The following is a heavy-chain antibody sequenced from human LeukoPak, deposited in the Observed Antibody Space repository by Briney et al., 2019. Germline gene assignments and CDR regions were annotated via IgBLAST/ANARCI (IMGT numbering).Heavy chain of an antibody. CDR3: ARETWCSSTSCPFDY. CDR2: IYTSGST. CDR1: GGSISSYY. Sequence: SETLSLTCTVSGGSISSYYWSWIRQPAGKGLEWIGRIYTSGSTNYNPSLKSRVTMSVDTSKNQFSLKLSSVTAADTAVYYCARETWCSSTSCPFDYWGQGTLVTVSS. D-gene: IGHD2-2*01. J-gene: IGHJ4*02. V-gene: IGHV4-4*07.